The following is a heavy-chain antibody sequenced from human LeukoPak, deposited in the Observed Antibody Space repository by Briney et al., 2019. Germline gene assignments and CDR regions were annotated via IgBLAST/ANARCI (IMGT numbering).Heavy chain of an antibody. CDR2: IYYSGST. V-gene: IGHV4-59*01. D-gene: IGHD3-10*01. J-gene: IGHJ5*02. CDR3: ARSARAVRGVIRWFDP. CDR1: GGSISSYY. Sequence: SETLSLTCTVSGGSISSYYWNWIRQPPGRGLEWIGYIYYSGSTNYNPSLKSRVTISVDASKNQFSLKVSSVTAADTAVYYCARSARAVRGVIRWFDPWGQGTLVTVSS.